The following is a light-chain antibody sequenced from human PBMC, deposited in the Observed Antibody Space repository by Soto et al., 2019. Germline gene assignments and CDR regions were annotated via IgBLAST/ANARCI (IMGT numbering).Light chain of an antibody. CDR2: GAS. CDR1: QSVSSSY. V-gene: IGKV3-20*01. J-gene: IGKJ5*01. CDR3: QQYGTSPPST. Sequence: EIVLTQSPGTLSLSPGERATLSCRASQSVSSSYLAWYQQKPGQAPRLLINGASSRATGIPDRFSGIGSGTDFTLTISRLEPEDFAVYYCQQYGTSPPSTFGQGTRLEIK.